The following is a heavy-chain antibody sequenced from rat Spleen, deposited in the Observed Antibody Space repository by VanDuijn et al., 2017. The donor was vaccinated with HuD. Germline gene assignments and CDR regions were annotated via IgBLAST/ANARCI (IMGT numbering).Heavy chain of an antibody. CDR2: ISYDGGST. CDR3: ARLGVVITSGVMDA. Sequence: EVQLAESGGGLVQPGRSLKLSCAASGFTFSDYYMAWVRQAPTKGLEWVASISYDGGSTYYRDSVKGRFTISRDKAKSSLYLQMDSLRSEDTASYYCARLGVVITSGVMDAWGQGVMVTVSS. CDR1: GFTFSDYY. V-gene: IGHV5-20*01. J-gene: IGHJ2*01. D-gene: IGHD1-12*02.